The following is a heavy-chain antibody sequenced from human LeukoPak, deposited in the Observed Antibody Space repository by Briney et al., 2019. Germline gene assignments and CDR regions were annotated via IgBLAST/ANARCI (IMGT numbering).Heavy chain of an antibody. Sequence: SETLSLTCTVSGGSINDYYWSWIRQPPGKGLEWIGYIYYSGSTNYNPSLKSRVTISVDTSKNQFSLKLSSVTAADTAVYYCARGDIVGVPAALGGGVYFDYWGQETLVTVS. J-gene: IGHJ4*02. V-gene: IGHV4-59*12. CDR1: GGSINDYY. CDR2: IYYSGST. CDR3: ARGDIVGVPAALGGGVYFDY. D-gene: IGHD2-2*01.